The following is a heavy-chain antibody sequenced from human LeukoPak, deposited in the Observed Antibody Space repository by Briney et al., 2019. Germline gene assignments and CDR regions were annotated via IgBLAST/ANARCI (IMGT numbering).Heavy chain of an antibody. CDR3: ARHNSGYASYYYYYMDV. CDR2: IYYSGST. V-gene: IGHV4-39*01. CDR1: GGSISSSSYY. Sequence: SETLSLTCTVSGGSISSSSYYWGWIRQPPGKGLEWIGSIYYSGSTYYNPSLKSRVTISVDTSKNQFSLKLSSVTAADTAVYYCARHNSGYASYYYYYMDVWGKGTTVTISS. J-gene: IGHJ6*03. D-gene: IGHD5-12*01.